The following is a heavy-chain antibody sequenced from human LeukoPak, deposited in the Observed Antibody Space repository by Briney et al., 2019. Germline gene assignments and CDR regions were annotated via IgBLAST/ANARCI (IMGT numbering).Heavy chain of an antibody. J-gene: IGHJ6*03. CDR3: ARVGEYSSSSVYYYYYYYMDV. Sequence: PGGSLRLSCAASGFTFSSYSMNWVHQAPGKGLEWVSSISSSSSYIYYADSVKGRFTISRDNAKNSLYLQMNSLRAEDTAVYYCARVGEYSSSSVYYYYYYYMDVWGKGTTVTVSS. CDR2: ISSSSSYI. V-gene: IGHV3-21*01. CDR1: GFTFSSYS. D-gene: IGHD6-6*01.